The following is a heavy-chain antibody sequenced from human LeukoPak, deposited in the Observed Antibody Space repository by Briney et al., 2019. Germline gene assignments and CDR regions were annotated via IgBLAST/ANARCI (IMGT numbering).Heavy chain of an antibody. V-gene: IGHV1-2*06. CDR3: AREGSGYTYGRGSYFDY. J-gene: IGHJ4*01. D-gene: IGHD5-18*01. CDR2: INPNSGDT. Sequence: ASVKVSCKASGYTLTVYYIHWVRQAPGQGLEWMGRINPNSGDTNFAQKFQGRVTITRDTSISTAYMDLSGLRPDDTAVYYCAREGSGYTYGRGSYFDYWGHGILVTVSS. CDR1: GYTLTVYY.